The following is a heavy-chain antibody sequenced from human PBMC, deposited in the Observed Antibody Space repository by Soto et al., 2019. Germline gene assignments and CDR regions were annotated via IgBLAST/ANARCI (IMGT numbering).Heavy chain of an antibody. V-gene: IGHV4-34*01. D-gene: IGHD3-10*01. CDR1: GGSFSGYY. CDR3: ARGYGRNFDY. Sequence: QVQLQQWGAGLLKPSETLSLTCAVYGGSFSGYYWSWVRQPPGKGLEWIGEINHSGSTNYNPSLKSRVTVSVATSKNQFSLKLSAVTAADTAVYYGARGYGRNFDYWGQGTLVTVSS. J-gene: IGHJ4*02. CDR2: INHSGST.